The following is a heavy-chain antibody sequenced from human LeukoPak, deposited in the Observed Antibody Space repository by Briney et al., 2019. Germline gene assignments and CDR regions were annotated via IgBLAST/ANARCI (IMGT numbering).Heavy chain of an antibody. CDR3: ARVGQGGYSGYDYRGLDY. D-gene: IGHD5-12*01. Sequence: ASVKVSCKASGYTFTSYAMHWVRQAPGQRLEWMGWINAGNGNTKYSQKFRGRVTITRDTSASTAYMELSSLRSEDTAVYYCARVGQGGYSGYDYRGLDYWGQGTLVTVSS. CDR2: INAGNGNT. CDR1: GYTFTSYA. J-gene: IGHJ4*02. V-gene: IGHV1-3*01.